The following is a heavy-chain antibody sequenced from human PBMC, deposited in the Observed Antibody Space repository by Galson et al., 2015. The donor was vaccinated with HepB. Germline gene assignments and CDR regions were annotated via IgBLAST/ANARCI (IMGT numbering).Heavy chain of an antibody. J-gene: IGHJ5*02. V-gene: IGHV1-3*01. D-gene: IGHD3-10*01. CDR3: ARSSITMVRGSGWFDP. Sequence: SVKVSCKASGYTFTSYAMHWVRQAPGQRLEWMGWINAGNGNTKYSQKFQGRVTITRDTSASTAYMELSSLRSEDTAVYYCARSSITMVRGSGWFDPWGQGTLVTVSS. CDR1: GYTFTSYA. CDR2: INAGNGNT.